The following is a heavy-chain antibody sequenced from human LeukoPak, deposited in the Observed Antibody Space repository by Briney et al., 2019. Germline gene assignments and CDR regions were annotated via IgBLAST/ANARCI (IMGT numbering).Heavy chain of an antibody. V-gene: IGHV3-23*01. Sequence: HAGASQRLYWAASGFSLSMDGMGWARHAARKGLEWVSGIGGRDSGTSYADSVKARFTISRDNSKNTLYLKMNSLRAEDTAVYFCAKGHVWGGDLYYFDYSGLGTLVTVSS. CDR2: IGGRDSGT. D-gene: IGHD2-21*02. J-gene: IGHJ4*02. CDR3: AKGHVWGGDLYYFDY. CDR1: GFSLSMDG.